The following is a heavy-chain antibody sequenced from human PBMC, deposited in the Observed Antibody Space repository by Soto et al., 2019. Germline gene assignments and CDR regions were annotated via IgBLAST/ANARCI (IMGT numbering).Heavy chain of an antibody. Sequence: QVPLVQSGAEVKKPGASVRVSCKTSGYTFTNYDIMWVRRVAGQGLEWMGWVNPNSGNTGYAQKFQDRVTMTRDRFISTAYMELRSLTYEDTAVYYCARGRRANFAPWGQGTLVTVSS. V-gene: IGHV1-8*01. CDR3: ARGRRANFAP. J-gene: IGHJ5*02. D-gene: IGHD6-25*01. CDR2: VNPNSGNT. CDR1: GYTFTNYD.